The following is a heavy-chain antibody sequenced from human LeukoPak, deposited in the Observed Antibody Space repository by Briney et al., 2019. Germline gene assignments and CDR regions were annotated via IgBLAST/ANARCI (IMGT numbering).Heavy chain of an antibody. CDR1: GFTFGKYW. V-gene: IGHV3-48*01. J-gene: IGHJ6*02. CDR2: ISSSSNSI. CDR3: ARHHPAYYYYGMDV. Sequence: GGSLRLSCVASGFTFGKYWMSWVRQAPGKGLEWVSYISSSSNSIYYADSVKGRFTVSRDNAKNSLYLQMNSLRAEDTAVYYCARHHPAYYYYGMDVWGQGTTVTVSS.